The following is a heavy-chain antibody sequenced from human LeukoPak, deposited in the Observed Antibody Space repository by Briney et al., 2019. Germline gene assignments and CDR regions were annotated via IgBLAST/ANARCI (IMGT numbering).Heavy chain of an antibody. CDR2: IHYSGST. CDR3: ARRMAYYYGSEAFDI. Sequence: SVTLSLLCTVCIHSMYIFYWMCMRHPPGGGGECIGYIHYSGSTNYNPSLKSRVTISVDRSKNQFSLKLNSVAAADTAVYYCARRMAYYYGSEAFDIWGQGTMVTVSS. V-gene: IGHV4-59*07. CDR1: IHSMYIFY. J-gene: IGHJ3*02. D-gene: IGHD3-10*01.